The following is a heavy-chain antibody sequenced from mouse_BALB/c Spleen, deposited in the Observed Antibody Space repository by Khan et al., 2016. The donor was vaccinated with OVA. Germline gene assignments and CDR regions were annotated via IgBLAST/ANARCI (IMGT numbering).Heavy chain of an antibody. D-gene: IGHD1-1*01. V-gene: IGHV5-12-1*01. J-gene: IGHJ2*01. CDR3: GRLQYYGSNYYFDY. CDR2: ISSGGGTT. CDR1: GFAFSNYD. Sequence: EVELVESGGGLVKPGGSLKLSCTVAGFAFSNYDMSWVRQTPEKRLDWVAYISSGGGTTYYPDTAKGRFTVSRDNAKNTLYLQMNSLKSEDTAMYYWGRLQYYGSNYYFDYWGQGTTLTVSS.